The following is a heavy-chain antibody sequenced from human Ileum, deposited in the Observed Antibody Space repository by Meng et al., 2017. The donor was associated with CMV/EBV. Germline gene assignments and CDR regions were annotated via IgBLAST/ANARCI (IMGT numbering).Heavy chain of an antibody. Sequence: QARLVQSGTEMQTPGAPVKISCRASGYTFTSFPMHWVRQAPGQSLEWMGWINTDNGDTRFSQHLQGRVTISTDTSATTAYMELSSLRLDDTAIYYCATNAFDYWGQGTLVTVSS. J-gene: IGHJ4*02. V-gene: IGHV1-3*04. CDR3: ATNAFDY. CDR1: GYTFTSFP. CDR2: INTDNGDT. D-gene: IGHD2-8*01.